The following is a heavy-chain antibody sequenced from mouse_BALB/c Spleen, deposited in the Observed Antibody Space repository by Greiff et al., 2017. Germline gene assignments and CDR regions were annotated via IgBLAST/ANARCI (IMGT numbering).Heavy chain of an antibody. CDR1: GYTFTSYT. V-gene: IGHV1-4*01. D-gene: IGHD1-1*01. CDR3: APTTVVPYWYFDV. Sequence: LEESGAELARPGASVKMSCKASGYTFTSYTMHWVKQRPGQGLEWIGYINPSSGYTNYNQKFKDKATLTADKSSSTAYMQLSSLTSEDSAVYYCAPTTVVPYWYFDVWGAGTTVTVSS. CDR2: INPSSGYT. J-gene: IGHJ1*01.